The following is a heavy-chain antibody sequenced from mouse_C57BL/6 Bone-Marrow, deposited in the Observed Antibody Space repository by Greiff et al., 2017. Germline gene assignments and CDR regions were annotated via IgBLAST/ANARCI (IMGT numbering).Heavy chain of an antibody. CDR2: IRSKSNNYAT. J-gene: IGHJ3*01. Sequence: EVQLKESGGGLVQPKGSLKLSCAASGFSFNTYAMNWVRQAPGKGLEWVARIRSKSNNYATYYADSVKDRFTISRDDSESMLYLQMNNLKTEDTAMYYCVSSDYDAWFAYWGQGTLVTVSA. D-gene: IGHD2-4*01. V-gene: IGHV10-1*01. CDR3: VSSDYDAWFAY. CDR1: GFSFNTYA.